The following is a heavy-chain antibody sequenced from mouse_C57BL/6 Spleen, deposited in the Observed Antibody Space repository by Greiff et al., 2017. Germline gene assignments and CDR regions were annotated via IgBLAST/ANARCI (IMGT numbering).Heavy chain of an antibody. D-gene: IGHD2-3*01. CDR3: AREGDGYYPAWLAY. V-gene: IGHV5-4*01. CDR1: GFTFSSYA. J-gene: IGHJ3*01. CDR2: ISDGGSYT. Sequence: EVQLVESGGGLVKPGGSLKLSCAASGFTFSSYAMSWVRQTPEKRLEWVATISDGGSYTYYPDNVKGRFTISRDNAKNNLYLQMSHLKSEDTAMYYCAREGDGYYPAWLAYWGQGTLVTVSA.